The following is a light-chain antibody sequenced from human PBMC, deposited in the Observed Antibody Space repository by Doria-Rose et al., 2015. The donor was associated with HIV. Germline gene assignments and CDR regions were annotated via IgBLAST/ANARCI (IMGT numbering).Light chain of an antibody. J-gene: IGKJ4*01. CDR3: QQSYSTPLT. CDR1: QSTGSF. CDR2: AAS. Sequence: DIQMTQSPTSLSASVGDRVTITCRASQSTGSFLHWYQQKPGKAPKLLIYAASSLQNGVTSRFSGSGSGTDFTLTISSLQPEDFATYFCQQSYSTPLTFGGGTKVEIK. V-gene: IGKV1-39*01.